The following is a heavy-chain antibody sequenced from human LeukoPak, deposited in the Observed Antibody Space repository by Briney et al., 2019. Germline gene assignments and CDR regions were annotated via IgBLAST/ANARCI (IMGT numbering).Heavy chain of an antibody. J-gene: IGHJ4*02. D-gene: IGHD3-22*01. CDR2: NNDSGGST. CDR3: AKSAMSDSSGYYFDS. CDR1: GFTSGIYA. Sequence: GGSLRLSCAASGFTSGIYAMSWVRHAPGKGLEWVSTNNDSGGSTYYADSVKGRFTISRDNSYNTLYLQMNSLRAEDTAVYYCAKSAMSDSSGYYFDSWGQGTLVTVSS. V-gene: IGHV3-23*01.